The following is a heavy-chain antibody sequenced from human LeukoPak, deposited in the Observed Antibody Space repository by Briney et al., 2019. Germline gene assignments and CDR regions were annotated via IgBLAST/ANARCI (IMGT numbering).Heavy chain of an antibody. CDR1: GSTFSSYA. Sequence: GRSLRLSCAAPGSTFSSYAMHWVRQAPGKGLEWVAVISYDGSNKYYADSVKGRFTISRDNSKNTLYLQMNSLRAEDTAVYYCARDGSGMTYYYGSGSSNEYYGMDVWGKGTTVTVSS. CDR2: ISYDGSNK. J-gene: IGHJ6*04. D-gene: IGHD3-10*01. V-gene: IGHV3-30-3*01. CDR3: ARDGSGMTYYYGSGSSNEYYGMDV.